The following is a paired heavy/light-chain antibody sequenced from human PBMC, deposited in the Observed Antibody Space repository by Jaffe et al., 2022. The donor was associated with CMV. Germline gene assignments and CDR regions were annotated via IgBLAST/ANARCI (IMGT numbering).Light chain of an antibody. CDR1: QSVSSH. CDR3: QQYFKWPPG. Sequence: EIIVTQSPATLSVSPGERATLSCRASQSVSSHLAWYQQKPGQAPRLLIYEASSRASGFPVRFSGSGSGTEFTLTISSLQSEDFAVYYCQQYFKWPPGFGQGTRLEVK. V-gene: IGKV3-15*01. J-gene: IGKJ2*03. CDR2: EAS.
Heavy chain of an antibody. CDR3: ARFPRDYSSTSFFDW. CDR1: GFSFSNRW. Sequence: DVQLVESGGGVVQPGGSLRLSCAASGFSFSNRWMSWVRQAPGKGLEWVANIKHDGSEKFYVDSVKGRFTVSRDNAKNFLFLSMDSLRAEDTAMYYCARFPRDYSSTSFFDWWGQGTEVTVSS. CDR2: IKHDGSEK. D-gene: IGHD4-4*01. J-gene: IGHJ4*02. V-gene: IGHV3-7*01.